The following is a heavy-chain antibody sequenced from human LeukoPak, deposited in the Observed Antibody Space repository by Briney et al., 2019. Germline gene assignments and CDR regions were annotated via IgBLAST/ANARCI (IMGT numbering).Heavy chain of an antibody. Sequence: GGSLRLSCAASGFTFLRHGMTWFRQAPGKGLEWVSGISASGGATYYADSVKGRFTISRDDSLNTLYLQMNSLRVEDTAVYYCAKRIDIAVVPEAATHQAFDVWGQGTMVTVSS. CDR2: ISASGGAT. V-gene: IGHV3-23*01. J-gene: IGHJ3*01. CDR1: GFTFLRHG. CDR3: AKRIDIAVVPEAATHQAFDV. D-gene: IGHD2-2*01.